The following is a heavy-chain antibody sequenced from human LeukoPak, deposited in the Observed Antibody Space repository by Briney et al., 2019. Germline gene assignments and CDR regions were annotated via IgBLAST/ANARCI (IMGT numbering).Heavy chain of an antibody. CDR3: SKDAQRGFDYSNSLEY. J-gene: IGHJ4*02. V-gene: IGHV3-33*06. CDR2: IWSDGTNK. Sequence: SGGSLRLSCAASGFTFSHYGFHWVRQAPGKGLEWVAVIWSDGTNKYYGDSVKGRFMIYRDDSQKTVYLQMNSLRAEDTAVYYCSKDAQRGFDYSNSLEYWGQGSLVTVSS. D-gene: IGHD4-11*01. CDR1: GFTFSHYG.